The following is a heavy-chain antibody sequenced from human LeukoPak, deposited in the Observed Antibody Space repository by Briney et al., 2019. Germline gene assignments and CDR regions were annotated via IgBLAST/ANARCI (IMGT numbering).Heavy chain of an antibody. D-gene: IGHD3-16*01. Sequence: PSETLSLTCTVSDGSISGHYWTWVRQPPGEGLEWIGQIHYSGKADYNPSLRSRITISVDTSKNQMSLKVTSVTAADTAVYYCARFGVDYDMDVWGQGTTVTVS. CDR2: IHYSGKA. CDR3: ARFGVDYDMDV. V-gene: IGHV4-59*11. J-gene: IGHJ6*02. CDR1: DGSISGHY.